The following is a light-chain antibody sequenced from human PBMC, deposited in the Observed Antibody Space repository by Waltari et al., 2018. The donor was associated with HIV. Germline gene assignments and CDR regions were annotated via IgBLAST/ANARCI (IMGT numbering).Light chain of an antibody. Sequence: QSALTQPASVSGSPGQSLTISCIGRSSDVGSYRYLSWYQQHPGKAPKLIIYAVNYRPSGVSNRFSGSKSGNTASLTISGLQAEDEADYYCNSYTSISTWVFGGGTKLTVL. J-gene: IGLJ3*02. CDR2: AVN. V-gene: IGLV2-14*01. CDR3: NSYTSISTWV. CDR1: SSDVGSYRY.